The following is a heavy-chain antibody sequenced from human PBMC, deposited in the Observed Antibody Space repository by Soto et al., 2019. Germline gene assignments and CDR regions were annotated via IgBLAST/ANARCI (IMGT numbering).Heavy chain of an antibody. CDR1: GYTFTSYG. CDR3: ARDLNWNYVWANDAFDI. V-gene: IGHV1-18*01. J-gene: IGHJ3*02. Sequence: ASVKVSCKASGYTFTSYGISWVRQAPGQGLEWMGWISAYNSNTNYAQKLQGRVTMTTDTSTSTAYMELRSLRSDGTAVYYCARDLNWNYVWANDAFDIWGQGTMVTVSS. D-gene: IGHD1-7*01. CDR2: ISAYNSNT.